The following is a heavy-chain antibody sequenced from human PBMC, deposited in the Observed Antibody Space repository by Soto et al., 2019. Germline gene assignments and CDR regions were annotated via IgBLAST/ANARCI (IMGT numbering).Heavy chain of an antibody. D-gene: IGHD5-12*01. CDR1: GGTFSSYA. CDR3: ARGVEMATAWFDP. V-gene: IGHV1-69*13. J-gene: IGHJ5*02. CDR2: IIPIFGTA. Sequence: ASVKFSCKASGGTFSSYAISWVRQAPGQGLEWMGGIIPIFGTANYAQKFQGRVTITADESTSTAYMELSSLRSEDTAVYYCARGVEMATAWFDPWGQGTLVTVSS.